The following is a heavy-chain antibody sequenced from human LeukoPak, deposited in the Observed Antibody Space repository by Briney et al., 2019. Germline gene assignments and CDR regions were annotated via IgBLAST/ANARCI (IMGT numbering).Heavy chain of an antibody. J-gene: IGHJ4*02. CDR2: IYHSGST. CDR3: ARGGSSGYYYNVHFDY. D-gene: IGHD3-22*01. CDR1: GGSISSGGYS. Sequence: PSQTLSLTCAVSGGSISSGGYSWSWIRQPPGKGLEWIGYIYHSGSTYYNPSLKSRVTISVDTSKNQFSLKLSSVTAADTAVYYCARGGSSGYYYNVHFDYWGQGTLVTVSS. V-gene: IGHV4-30-2*01.